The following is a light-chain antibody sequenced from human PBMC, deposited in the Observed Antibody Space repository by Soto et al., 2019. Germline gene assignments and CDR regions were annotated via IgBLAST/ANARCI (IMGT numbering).Light chain of an antibody. CDR3: QQYYSFPWT. Sequence: DIQLTQSPSFLSASIVDRVTITFRASQGISSYLAWYQQKPGKAPELLIYAASTLQSGVPSRFSGSGSGTDFTLTISCLQSEDFATYYCQQYYSFPWTFGQGTKVDIK. J-gene: IGKJ1*01. V-gene: IGKV1-9*01. CDR2: AAS. CDR1: QGISSY.